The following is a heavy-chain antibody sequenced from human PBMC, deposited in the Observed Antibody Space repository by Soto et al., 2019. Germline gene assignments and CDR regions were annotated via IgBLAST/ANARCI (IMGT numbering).Heavy chain of an antibody. CDR2: IIGSGGVT. V-gene: IGHV3-23*01. D-gene: IGHD3-3*01. CDR3: ARVSGSMTIFGVLIPTHWYFDL. Sequence: EVQLLESGGGLVQPGGSLRLACAASGFSFSSYAMGWVRQAPGKGLDWVSAIIGSGGVTHYADSVKGRFTVSRDDSKNTLYLQMNSLRAEDTAIYYCARVSGSMTIFGVLIPTHWYFDLWGRGTLVTVSS. CDR1: GFSFSSYA. J-gene: IGHJ2*01.